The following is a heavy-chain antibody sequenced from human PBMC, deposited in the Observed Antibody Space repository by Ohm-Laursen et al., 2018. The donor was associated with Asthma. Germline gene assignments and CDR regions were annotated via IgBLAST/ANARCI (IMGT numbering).Heavy chain of an antibody. J-gene: IGHJ4*02. CDR3: ARATFYYESTGYYYFDH. CDR2: IYYSGNT. Sequence: SETLSLTCTVSGGSMSNGDYFWSWIRQHPGKGLEWIGYIYYSGNTYYNPSLKSRVIISVDTSKNQFSLKLTSVTAADTALYYCARATFYYESTGYYYFDHWGQGTLVTVSS. CDR1: GGSMSNGDYF. V-gene: IGHV4-31*03. D-gene: IGHD3-22*01.